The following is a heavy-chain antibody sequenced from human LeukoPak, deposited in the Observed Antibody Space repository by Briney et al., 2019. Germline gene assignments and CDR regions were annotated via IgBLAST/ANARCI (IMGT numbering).Heavy chain of an antibody. Sequence: GGSLRLSCAASGFTFSSYTINWVRQAPGKGLEWVSSISSSSYYIYYADSVKGRFTISRDNAKNSLFLQMNSLRAEDTAVYYCGAGYSGSSPFCYWGQGTLVTVSS. CDR3: GAGYSGSSPFCY. J-gene: IGHJ4*02. CDR1: GFTFSSYT. D-gene: IGHD1-26*01. V-gene: IGHV3-21*01. CDR2: ISSSSYYI.